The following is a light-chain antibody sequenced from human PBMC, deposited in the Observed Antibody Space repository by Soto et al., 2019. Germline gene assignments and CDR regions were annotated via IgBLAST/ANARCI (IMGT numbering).Light chain of an antibody. Sequence: EIVLTQSPGTLSLSPGERATLSCRARQSVSSSYLAWYQQKPGQAPRLLIYGASSRATGIPDRFSGSGSGTDFTLTTSRREPEDFAVYYCQQYGSSPGFTFGPGTKVDIK. CDR2: GAS. V-gene: IGKV3-20*01. CDR1: QSVSSSY. J-gene: IGKJ3*01. CDR3: QQYGSSPGFT.